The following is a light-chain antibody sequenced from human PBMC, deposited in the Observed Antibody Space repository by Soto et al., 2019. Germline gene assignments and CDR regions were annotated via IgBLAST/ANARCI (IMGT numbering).Light chain of an antibody. CDR3: QQYYDWPPLT. Sequence: ETVMTQSPATLSVSPGERATLSCRASQSVRSNLAWYQPKPGQGPRLLIFGASTRATDVPARFSGSGSGTEFTLTISSLQSEDFAVYYCQQYYDWPPLTFGGGTKVEIK. J-gene: IGKJ4*01. CDR2: GAS. V-gene: IGKV3-15*01. CDR1: QSVRSN.